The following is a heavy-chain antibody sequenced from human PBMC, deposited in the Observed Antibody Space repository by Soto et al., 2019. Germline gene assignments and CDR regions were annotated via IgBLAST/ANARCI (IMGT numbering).Heavy chain of an antibody. D-gene: IGHD3-16*01. CDR2: IYSGGST. CDR1: GFNVSGNY. CDR3: ARDLGYYYGMDV. Sequence: VVSQRVCCAASGFNVSGNYRSWVRQAPGKGLEWVSVIYSGGSTYYADSVKGRFTISRDNSKNTLYLQMNSLRAEDTAVYYCARDLGYYYGMDVWGQGTTVTVSS. J-gene: IGHJ6*02. V-gene: IGHV3-53*01.